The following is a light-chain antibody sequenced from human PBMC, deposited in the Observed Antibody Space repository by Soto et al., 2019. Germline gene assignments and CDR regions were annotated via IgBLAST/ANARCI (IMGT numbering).Light chain of an antibody. J-gene: IGKJ4*01. CDR2: AAS. Sequence: DTQLTQSPSFLSASVGDRVTIACRASQDVSRSVGWYQQKPGTAPKLLISAASTLNSGVPSRFSDSGSGTDFTLTISSLPPEDFATYYCQQLWTYPLTFGGGTKVEI. V-gene: IGKV1-9*01. CDR3: QQLWTYPLT. CDR1: QDVSRS.